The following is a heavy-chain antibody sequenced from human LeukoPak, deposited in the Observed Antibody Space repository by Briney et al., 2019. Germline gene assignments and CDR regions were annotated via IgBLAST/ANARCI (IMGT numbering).Heavy chain of an antibody. CDR2: INYSGRT. D-gene: IGHD6-19*01. CDR1: GGSLSSDY. J-gene: IGHJ4*02. Sequence: SETLSLTCTVPGGSLSSDYWSWIRQPPGKGLEWIAYINYSGRTNYNPSLKSRVTISLDTSKNQFSLKLSSVTAADTAVYYCAKGAGWYGVWGQGALVTVSS. V-gene: IGHV4-59*01. CDR3: AKGAGWYGV.